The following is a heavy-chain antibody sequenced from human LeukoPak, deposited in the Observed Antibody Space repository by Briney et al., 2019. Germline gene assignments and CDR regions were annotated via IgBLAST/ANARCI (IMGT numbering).Heavy chain of an antibody. CDR2: ISSSGGTT. CDR3: AKEYYDSSGYYYSLDC. V-gene: IGHV3-23*01. Sequence: GGSLRLXCAASGFTFSSYAMSWVRQAPGKGLEWVSSISSSGGTTYYADSVKGRFTISRDNSKNTLYLQMNSLRAEDTAVYYCAKEYYDSSGYYYSLDCWGQGALVTVSS. D-gene: IGHD3-22*01. CDR1: GFTFSSYA. J-gene: IGHJ4*02.